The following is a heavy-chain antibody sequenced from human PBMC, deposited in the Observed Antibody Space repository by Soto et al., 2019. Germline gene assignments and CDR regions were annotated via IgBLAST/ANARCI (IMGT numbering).Heavy chain of an antibody. CDR1: GGSISSYY. Sequence: SETLSLTCTVSGGSISSYYWSWIRQPPGKGLEWIGYIYYSGSTNYNPSLKSRVTISVDTSKNQFSLKLSSETAADTAVYYCASQQDFFYFDYWGQGTLVTVSS. CDR3: ASQQDFFYFDY. CDR2: IYYSGST. J-gene: IGHJ4*02. V-gene: IGHV4-59*01.